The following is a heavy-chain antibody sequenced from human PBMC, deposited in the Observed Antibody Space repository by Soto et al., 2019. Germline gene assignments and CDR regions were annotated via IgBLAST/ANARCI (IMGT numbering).Heavy chain of an antibody. CDR1: GFTFSSYT. Sequence: EVQLSQSGGGLVQPGGSLRLSCAASGFTFSSYTMSWVRQVQGKGLEWVAGIDGSGESRYYADSVKGRFSISRDNTRATLYLQMSSLRVEDTAVYYCSKSAEQVWFEFFDHWGQGSQVTVSS. CDR3: SKSAEQVWFEFFDH. CDR2: IDGSGESR. V-gene: IGHV3-23*01. J-gene: IGHJ4*02. D-gene: IGHD3-10*01.